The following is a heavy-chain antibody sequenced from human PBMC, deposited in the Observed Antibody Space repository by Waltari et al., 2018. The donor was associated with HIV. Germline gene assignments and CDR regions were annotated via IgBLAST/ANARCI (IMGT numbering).Heavy chain of an antibody. CDR3: ARGYVQNDLRGLFHL. CDR2: INPKSGVT. Sequence: QEQLVQSGAEVKKPGASVKVSCKASGYTFMAYYIHWVRQAPGQGLEWMGRINPKSGVTHYPQKFQGRVIMTGDTSMSTAYMELTRLRTDDTALYFCARGYVQNDLRGLFHLWGRGILVTVSS. D-gene: IGHD3-16*01. CDR1: GYTFMAYY. V-gene: IGHV1-2*06. J-gene: IGHJ2*01.